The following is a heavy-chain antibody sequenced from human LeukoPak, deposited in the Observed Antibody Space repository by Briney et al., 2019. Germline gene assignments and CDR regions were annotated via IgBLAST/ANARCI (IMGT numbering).Heavy chain of an antibody. V-gene: IGHV4-31*03. Sequence: SQTLSLTCTVSGGSISSGGYYWSWIRQHPGKGLEWIGYIYYSGSAYYNPSLKSRVTISVDTSENQFSLKLSSVTAADTAVYYCARDELGSGWYYGAFDIWGQGTMVTVSS. CDR2: IYYSGSA. CDR1: GGSISSGGYY. J-gene: IGHJ3*02. D-gene: IGHD6-19*01. CDR3: ARDELGSGWYYGAFDI.